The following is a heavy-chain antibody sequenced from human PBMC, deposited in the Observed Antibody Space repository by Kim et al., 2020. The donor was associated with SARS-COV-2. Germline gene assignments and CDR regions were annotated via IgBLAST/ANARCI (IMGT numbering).Heavy chain of an antibody. Sequence: GGSLRLSCAASGFTFSSYGMHWVRQAPGKGLEWVAVISYDGSNKYYADSVKGRFTISRDNSKNTLYLQMNSLRAEDTAVYYCAKPRWTGQWLGLYFQHWGQGTLVTVSS. CDR3: AKPRWTGQWLGLYFQH. CDR2: ISYDGSNK. J-gene: IGHJ1*01. CDR1: GFTFSSYG. V-gene: IGHV3-30*18. D-gene: IGHD6-19*01.